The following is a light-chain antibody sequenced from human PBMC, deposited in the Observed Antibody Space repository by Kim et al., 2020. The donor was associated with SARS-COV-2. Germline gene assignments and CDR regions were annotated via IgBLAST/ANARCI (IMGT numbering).Light chain of an antibody. CDR2: DVS. Sequence: GQSSTISCTGTSSDVGGYNYVSWYQQHPGKAPTLMIYDVSNRPSGVSNRFSGSKSGNTASLTISGLQAEDEADYYCSSYTSSSTVVFGGGTKVTVL. CDR1: SSDVGGYNY. CDR3: SSYTSSSTVV. V-gene: IGLV2-14*03. J-gene: IGLJ2*01.